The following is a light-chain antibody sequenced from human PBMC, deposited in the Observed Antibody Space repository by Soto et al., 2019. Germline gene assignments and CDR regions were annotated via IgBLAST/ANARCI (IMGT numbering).Light chain of an antibody. CDR1: SSDVGAYKY. Sequence: QSVLTQPASVSGSPGQSITISCTGTSSDVGAYKYVSWFQQHPGKAPKLLIYDVGVRPSGVSNRFSGSKSGNTASLTISGLQAEDEADYYCSSYTRSSTLFGGGTKLTVL. J-gene: IGLJ2*01. V-gene: IGLV2-14*01. CDR3: SSYTRSSTL. CDR2: DVG.